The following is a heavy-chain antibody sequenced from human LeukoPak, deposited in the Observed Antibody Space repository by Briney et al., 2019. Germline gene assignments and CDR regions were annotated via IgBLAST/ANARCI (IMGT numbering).Heavy chain of an antibody. Sequence: VASVKVSCKASGYTFTSYGISWVRQAPGQGLEWMGWISAYNGNTNYAQKLQGRVTMTTDTSTSTAYMELRSLRSDDTAVYYCARGGIAAAGTFWDYYYYYMDVWGKGTTVTVSS. CDR3: ARGGIAAAGTFWDYYYYYMDV. CDR1: GYTFTSYG. J-gene: IGHJ6*03. CDR2: ISAYNGNT. V-gene: IGHV1-18*01. D-gene: IGHD6-13*01.